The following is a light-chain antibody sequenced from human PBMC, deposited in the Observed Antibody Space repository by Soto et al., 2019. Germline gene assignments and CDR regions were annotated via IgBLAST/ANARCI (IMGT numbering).Light chain of an antibody. CDR1: QAISSS. V-gene: IGKV1-9*01. CDR2: AAS. CDR3: QQLNSPFT. Sequence: DIQLTQSPSFLSASVGDTVTITCRASQAISSSLAWYQQKPGKAPKLLIYAASTLQSGVPSRFSGSGSETEFTLTIISLQPEDFATYYFQQLNSPFTFGPGTKVDIK. J-gene: IGKJ3*01.